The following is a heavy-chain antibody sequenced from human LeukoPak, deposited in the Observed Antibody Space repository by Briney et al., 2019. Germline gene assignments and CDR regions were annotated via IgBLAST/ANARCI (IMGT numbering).Heavy chain of an antibody. Sequence: PGGSLRLSCAAAGFTLDDYAMASVRQAPGKGLGWVSGISWNSGSIGYADSVKGRFTLSRDNAKNSLYLQMNSLRAEDTALYYCAKDKRQKLVLFDYWGQGTLVTVSS. CDR3: AKDKRQKLVLFDY. D-gene: IGHD6-13*01. V-gene: IGHV3-9*01. CDR2: ISWNSGSI. CDR1: GFTLDDYA. J-gene: IGHJ4*02.